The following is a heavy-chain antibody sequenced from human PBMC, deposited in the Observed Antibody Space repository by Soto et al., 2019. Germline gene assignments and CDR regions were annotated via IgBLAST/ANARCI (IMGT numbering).Heavy chain of an antibody. CDR1: GFTFSSFA. Sequence: EVHLLESGGGLVQPGGSMRLSCAASGFTFSSFAMTWVRQPPGRGLEWISGISGSGGTTYDADSVKGRFTISRDNAKNTLYLQMNNLRTEDSAVYYCAKDLVLLRSWGQGTQVTVSS. CDR2: ISGSGGTT. J-gene: IGHJ5*02. V-gene: IGHV3-23*01. D-gene: IGHD3-10*01. CDR3: AKDLVLLRS.